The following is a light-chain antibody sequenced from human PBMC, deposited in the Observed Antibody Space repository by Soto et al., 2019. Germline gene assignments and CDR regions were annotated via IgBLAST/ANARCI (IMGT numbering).Light chain of an antibody. CDR1: QAIGND. CDR3: LQDYTFPWT. J-gene: IGKJ1*01. V-gene: IGKV1-6*01. Sequence: AIQMTPSPYSLSASVGDRVTITCRASQAIGNDLGWYQQKPGKAPKFLSYVASGLQSGVPARFSVSGSGTDFTLTISSLQPEDFATYYCLQDYTFPWTFGQGTRVEIK. CDR2: VAS.